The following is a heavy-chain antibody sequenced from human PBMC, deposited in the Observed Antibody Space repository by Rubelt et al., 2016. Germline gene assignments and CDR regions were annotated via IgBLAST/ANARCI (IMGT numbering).Heavy chain of an antibody. V-gene: IGHV4-34*01. J-gene: IGHJ6*02. Sequence: QVQLQQWGAGLLKPSETLSLTCAVYGGSFSGYYWSWIRQPPGKGLEWIGEINHSGSTNYNPSLKSRVTISVDTSKNQFSLKLSSVTAADTAVYYCARKYDIWPYYYYGMDVWGQGTTVTVSS. CDR2: INHSGST. CDR3: ARKYDIWPYYYYGMDV. D-gene: IGHD3-9*01. CDR1: GGSFSGYY.